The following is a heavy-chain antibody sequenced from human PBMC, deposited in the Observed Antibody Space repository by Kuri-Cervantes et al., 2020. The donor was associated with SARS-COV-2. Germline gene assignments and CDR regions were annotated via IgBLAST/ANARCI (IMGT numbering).Heavy chain of an antibody. CDR2: INPVTGTT. CDR1: GFTFSSYS. Sequence: GESLKISCAASGFTFSSYSMNWVRQAPGKGLEWIGRINPVTGTTIYAQSFQGRVTLTRVTSTNTVYMELSSLRSQDTAVYYCGRGQQSFDPWGQGTLVTVSS. CDR3: GRGQQSFDP. V-gene: IGHV1-46*01. J-gene: IGHJ5*02. D-gene: IGHD6-13*01.